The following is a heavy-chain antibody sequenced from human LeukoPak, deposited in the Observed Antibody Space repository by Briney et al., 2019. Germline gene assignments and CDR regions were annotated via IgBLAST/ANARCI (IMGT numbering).Heavy chain of an antibody. CDR3: ARDEVGQQPPPFDY. D-gene: IGHD6-13*01. V-gene: IGHV3-30-3*01. Sequence: QAGGSLRLSCAASGFTFSSYAMHWVRQAPGKGLEWVAVILYDGSNKYYADSVKGRFTISRDNSKNTLYLQMNSLRAEDTAVYYCARDEVGQQPPPFDYWGQGTLVTVSS. CDR2: ILYDGSNK. J-gene: IGHJ4*02. CDR1: GFTFSSYA.